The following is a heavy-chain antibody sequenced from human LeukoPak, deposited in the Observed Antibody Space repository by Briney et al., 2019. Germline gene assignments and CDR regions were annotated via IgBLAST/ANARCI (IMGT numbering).Heavy chain of an antibody. V-gene: IGHV4-4*07. Sequence: SETLSLTCTVSDGSMNAYYWTWIRQPPGKGLEWIGRIFFTGYSKYNPSLGSRVTIALDTSKNQFSLRLSSVTAADTAVYYCAGHTGGSSRLASWGPGTLVFVSS. CDR3: AGHTGGSSRLAS. CDR1: DGSMNAYY. D-gene: IGHD6-6*01. CDR2: IFFTGYS. J-gene: IGHJ4*02.